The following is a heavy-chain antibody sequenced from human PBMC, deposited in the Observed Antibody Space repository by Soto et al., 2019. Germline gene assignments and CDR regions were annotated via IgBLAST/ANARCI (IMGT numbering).Heavy chain of an antibody. Sequence: EVQLVESGGGLVKPGGSLRLSCAASGFTFSDYSMTWVRQAPGKGLEWVSSISSSSRYIYYSDSLKGRFTISRDNAKNSLYLQMNSLRAEHKAAYYCALDLVATTPRGDAFDIWGLGRMVTVSS. CDR2: ISSSSRYI. CDR3: ALDLVATTPRGDAFDI. CDR1: GFTFSDYS. J-gene: IGHJ3*02. V-gene: IGHV3-21*04. D-gene: IGHD5-12*01.